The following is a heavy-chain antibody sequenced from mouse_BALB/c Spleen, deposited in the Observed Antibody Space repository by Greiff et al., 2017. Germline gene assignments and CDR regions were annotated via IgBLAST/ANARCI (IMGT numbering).Heavy chain of an antibody. CDR2: ISTYYGDA. CDR3: AREYYYGHWAMDY. J-gene: IGHJ4*01. Sequence: QVQLQQSGAELVRPGVSVKISCKGSGYTFTDYAMHWVKQSHAKSLEWIGVISTYYGDASYNQKFKGKATMTVDKSSSTAYMELARLTSEDSAIYYCAREYYYGHWAMDYWGQGTSVTVSS. CDR1: GYTFTDYA. V-gene: IGHV1S137*01. D-gene: IGHD1-1*01.